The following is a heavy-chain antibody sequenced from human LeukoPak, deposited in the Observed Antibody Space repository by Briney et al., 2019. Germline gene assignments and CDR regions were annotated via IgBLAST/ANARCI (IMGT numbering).Heavy chain of an antibody. Sequence: PGGSLRLSCAASGFTVSSNYMSWVRQAPGKGLDWVSIIYSGGSTFYADSEKGRFTISRDNSKNTLYLQMNSLRAEDTAVYYCARRRMVAALMNWYFDLWGRGTRVTVSS. D-gene: IGHD2-15*01. J-gene: IGHJ2*01. CDR3: ARRRMVAALMNWYFDL. CDR2: IYSGGST. V-gene: IGHV3-66*02. CDR1: GFTVSSNY.